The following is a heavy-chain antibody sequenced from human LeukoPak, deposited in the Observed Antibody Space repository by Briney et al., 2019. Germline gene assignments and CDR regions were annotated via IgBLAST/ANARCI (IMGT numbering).Heavy chain of an antibody. V-gene: IGHV3-48*01. CDR1: GFTFDDYA. J-gene: IGHJ3*02. Sequence: PGGSLRLSCAASGFTFDDYAMHWVRQAPGKGLEWVSYISSSSSTIYYADSVKGRFTISRDNAKNSLYLQMNSLRAEDTAVYYCARDPAPGSFDIWGQGTMVTVSS. CDR3: ARDPAPGSFDI. CDR2: ISSSSSTI. D-gene: IGHD3-10*01.